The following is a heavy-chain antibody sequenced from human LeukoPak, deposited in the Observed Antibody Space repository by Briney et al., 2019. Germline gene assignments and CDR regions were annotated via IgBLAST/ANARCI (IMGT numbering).Heavy chain of an antibody. J-gene: IGHJ4*02. CDR2: ISAGNGNT. Sequence: ASVKVSCKASGYTFTSYAIHWARQAPGQSLEWMGWISAGNGNTKYSQNFQGRVTFISNTSATTAFMELSSLRSEDAAVYYCARDSGSGNNDYWGQGTLVTVSS. CDR3: ARDSGSGNNDY. CDR1: GYTFTSYA. V-gene: IGHV1-3*01. D-gene: IGHD1-26*01.